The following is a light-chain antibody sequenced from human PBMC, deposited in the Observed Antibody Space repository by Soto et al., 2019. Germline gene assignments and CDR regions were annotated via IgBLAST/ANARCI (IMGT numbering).Light chain of an antibody. V-gene: IGKV1-5*03. J-gene: IGKJ2*01. CDR1: EDISRC. CDR3: LQYNFYPYT. CDR2: QAS. Sequence: DIQLTQSPSTLSASVGDRVTITCRASEDISRCLAWYQHKPGKAPKLLIYQASNLESGVHSRFTGSGSETECTLTISGRQPDYFSSDCCLQYNFYPYTFGQGTKLEIK.